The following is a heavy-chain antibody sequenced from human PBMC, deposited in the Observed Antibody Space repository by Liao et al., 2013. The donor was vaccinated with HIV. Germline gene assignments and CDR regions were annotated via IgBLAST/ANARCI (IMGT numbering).Heavy chain of an antibody. CDR2: VYYSGST. Sequence: QVQLQESGPGLVTPSETLSLTCTVSGGSIRSYYWIWIRQPPGKRLEWIGYVYYSGSTKYNPSLESRVTMSVDTSMNQFSLRLSSVTAADTAVYFCARGDCNGGSCYGHWGQGTLVTVSS. V-gene: IGHV4-59*08. J-gene: IGHJ4*02. D-gene: IGHD2-15*01. CDR1: GGSIRSYY. CDR3: ARGDCNGGSCYGH.